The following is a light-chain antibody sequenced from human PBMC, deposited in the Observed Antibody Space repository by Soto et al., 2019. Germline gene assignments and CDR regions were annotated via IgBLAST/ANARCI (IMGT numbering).Light chain of an antibody. CDR3: QQYGSSLWP. J-gene: IGKJ1*01. V-gene: IGKV3-20*01. Sequence: ETLLKQSPGTLSMSPGERATRSCRASQSVSSSYLAWYQQKPGQAPRLLIYGASSRATGIPDRFSGSGSGTDFTLSIGTLEPDDSAVYYCQQYGSSLWPFGQGTKVDIK. CDR1: QSVSSSY. CDR2: GAS.